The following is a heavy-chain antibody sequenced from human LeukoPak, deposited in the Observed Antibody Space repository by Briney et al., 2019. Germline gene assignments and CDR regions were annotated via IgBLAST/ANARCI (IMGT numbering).Heavy chain of an antibody. CDR2: IKQDGSDK. D-gene: IGHD1-26*01. CDR1: GFSFSNHW. Sequence: GGSLRLSCAASGFSFSNHWMTWVRQAPGKGLELVANIKQDGSDKNQVDSVKGRFTISRANAKNTLYLQMNSMRPEDTALYYCARDGTFRLAYWGQGTLVSVSP. V-gene: IGHV3-7*05. CDR3: ARDGTFRLAY. J-gene: IGHJ4*02.